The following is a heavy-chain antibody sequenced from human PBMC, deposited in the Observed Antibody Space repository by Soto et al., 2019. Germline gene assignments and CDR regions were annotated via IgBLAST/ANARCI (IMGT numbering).Heavy chain of an antibody. V-gene: IGHV3-33*01. Sequence: GSLRLSCAGSGFPFSSYGMHCVRQAPGKGLEWVAVIWYDGSNKYYADSVKGRFTISRDNSKNTLYLQMNSLRAEDTAVYYCARDIVVVVAATQHNWFDPWGQGTLVTVSS. D-gene: IGHD2-15*01. CDR1: GFPFSSYG. CDR3: ARDIVVVVAATQHNWFDP. J-gene: IGHJ5*02. CDR2: IWYDGSNK.